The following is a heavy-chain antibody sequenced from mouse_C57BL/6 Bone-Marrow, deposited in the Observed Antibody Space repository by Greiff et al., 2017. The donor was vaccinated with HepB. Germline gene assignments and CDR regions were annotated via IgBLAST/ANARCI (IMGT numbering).Heavy chain of an antibody. V-gene: IGHV5-6*01. Sequence: EVKVVESGGDLVKPGGSLKLSCAASGFTFSSYGMSWVRQTPDKRLEWVATISSGGSYTYYPDSVKGRVTISRDNAKNTLYLQLSSLKSEDTAMYYCARTYGNYAMDYWGQGTSVTGSS. CDR1: GFTFSSYG. CDR3: ARTYGNYAMDY. CDR2: ISSGGSYT. J-gene: IGHJ4*01. D-gene: IGHD2-1*01.